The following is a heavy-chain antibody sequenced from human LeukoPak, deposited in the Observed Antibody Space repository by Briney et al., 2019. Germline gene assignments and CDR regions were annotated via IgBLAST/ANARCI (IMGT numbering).Heavy chain of an antibody. D-gene: IGHD3-10*01. CDR1: GFTFSSYA. Sequence: GGSLRLSCAASGFTFSSYAMSWVRQAPGKGLEWVSAISSSGGSTYYADSVKGRFTTSRDNSKNTLYLQMNSLRAEDTAVYFCARVATGSYDWFDPWGQGTLVTVSS. J-gene: IGHJ5*02. CDR3: ARVATGSYDWFDP. V-gene: IGHV3-23*01. CDR2: ISSSGGST.